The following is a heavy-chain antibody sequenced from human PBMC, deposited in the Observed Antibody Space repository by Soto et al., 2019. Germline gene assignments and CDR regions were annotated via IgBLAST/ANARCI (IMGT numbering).Heavy chain of an antibody. J-gene: IGHJ4*02. CDR3: ARHVNLPLAGTGFAS. CDR1: GGSISGYD. CDR2: IYSIGST. V-gene: IGHV4-59*08. Sequence: SETLSLTCTVSGGSISGYDWSWLRQPPGKGLEWIGYIYSIGSTNYNPSLRSRVTMSIDTSQEQFSLKLSSVTATDTAVYYCARHVNLPLAGTGFASWGRGTLVTVSS. D-gene: IGHD6-19*01.